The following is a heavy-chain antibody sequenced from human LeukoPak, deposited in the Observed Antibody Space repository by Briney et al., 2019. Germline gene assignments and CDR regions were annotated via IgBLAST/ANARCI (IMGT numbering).Heavy chain of an antibody. CDR2: INHSGST. V-gene: IGHV4-34*01. CDR1: GGSFSGYY. Sequence: SETLSLTCAVYGGSFSGYYWSWIRQPPGKGLEWIGEINHSGSTNYNPSLKSRVTISVDTSKNQFSLKLSSVTAADTAVYYYARGQAYYDYVWGSYRYPLFDYWGQGTLVTVSS. CDR3: ARGQAYYDYVWGSYRYPLFDY. D-gene: IGHD3-16*02. J-gene: IGHJ4*02.